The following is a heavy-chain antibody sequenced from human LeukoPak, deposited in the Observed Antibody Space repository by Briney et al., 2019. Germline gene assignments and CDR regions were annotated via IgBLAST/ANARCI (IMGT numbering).Heavy chain of an antibody. V-gene: IGHV3-11*06. J-gene: IGHJ4*02. CDR1: GFTFSDYY. D-gene: IGHD3-10*01. CDR2: ISSSSSYT. Sequence: GGSLRLSCAASGFTFSDYYMSWIRQAPGKGLEWVSYISSSSSYTNYADSVKGRFTISRDNAKNSLYLQMSSLRAEDTAVYYCAARRGLVHFDYWGQGTLVTVSS. CDR3: AARRGLVHFDY.